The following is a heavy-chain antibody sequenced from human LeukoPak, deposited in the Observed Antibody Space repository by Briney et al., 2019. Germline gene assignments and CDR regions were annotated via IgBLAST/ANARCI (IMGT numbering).Heavy chain of an antibody. CDR1: GYTFTSYG. CDR3: ARSERVVAVDWFDP. D-gene: IGHD2-15*01. Sequence: GASVMVSCKASGYTFTSYGISWVRQAPGQGLEWMGWISAYNGNTNYAQKLQGRVTMTTDTSTSTAYMELRSLRSDDTAVYYCARSERVVAVDWFDPWGQGTLVTVSS. J-gene: IGHJ5*02. V-gene: IGHV1-18*01. CDR2: ISAYNGNT.